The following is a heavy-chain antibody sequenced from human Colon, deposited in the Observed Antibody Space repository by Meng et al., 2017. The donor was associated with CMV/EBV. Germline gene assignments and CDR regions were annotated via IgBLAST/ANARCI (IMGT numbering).Heavy chain of an antibody. D-gene: IGHD3-22*01. Sequence: SGYTFTSYGIRWVRQAPGQGLEWMGWISAYNGDTNYAQKLQGRVTMTTDTLTSTAYMELRSLRSDDTAVYYCARDHSVYDSNWFDPWGLGTLVTVSS. V-gene: IGHV1-18*01. J-gene: IGHJ5*02. CDR2: ISAYNGDT. CDR1: GYTFTSYG. CDR3: ARDHSVYDSNWFDP.